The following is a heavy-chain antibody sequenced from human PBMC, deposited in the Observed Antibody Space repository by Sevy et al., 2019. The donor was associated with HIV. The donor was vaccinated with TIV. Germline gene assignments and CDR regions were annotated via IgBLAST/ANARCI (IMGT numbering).Heavy chain of an antibody. CDR1: GGSISSSNW. CDR2: IYSDGST. V-gene: IGHV3-66*01. J-gene: IGHJ4*02. CDR3: ARGKSGYGYGLDY. Sequence: ETLSLTCAVSGGSISSSNWWSWVRQPPGKGLEWVSVIYSDGSTYHANSVKGRFTISRDNSKNTLYLQMNSLRVEDTAVYYCARGKSGYGYGLDYWGQGTLVTVSS. D-gene: IGHD5-18*01.